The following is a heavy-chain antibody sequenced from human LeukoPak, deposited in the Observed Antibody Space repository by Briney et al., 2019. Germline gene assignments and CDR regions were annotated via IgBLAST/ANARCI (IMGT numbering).Heavy chain of an antibody. D-gene: IGHD3-3*01. J-gene: IGHJ3*02. Sequence: SETLSLTCTVSGGSISSYYWSWIRQPPGKGLEWIGYIYYSGSTYYNPSLKSRITISVDTSKNQFSLKLSSVTAADTAVYYCARVGVRFWEAFDIWGQGTLVTVSS. CDR1: GGSISSYY. CDR3: ARVGVRFWEAFDI. V-gene: IGHV4-59*01. CDR2: IYYSGST.